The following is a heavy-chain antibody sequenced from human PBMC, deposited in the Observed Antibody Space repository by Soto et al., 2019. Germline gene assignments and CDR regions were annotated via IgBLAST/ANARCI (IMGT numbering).Heavy chain of an antibody. D-gene: IGHD3-10*01. CDR3: ARRYGSGFDY. CDR2: IYHSGST. Sequence: PSETLSLTCAVSGGSISSGGNSWSWIRQPPGKGLEWIGYIYHSGSTYYNPSLKSRVTISVDTSKNQFSLKLSSVTAADTAVYYCARRYGSGFDYWGQGTLVTVSS. CDR1: GGSISSGGNS. J-gene: IGHJ4*02. V-gene: IGHV4-30-2*01.